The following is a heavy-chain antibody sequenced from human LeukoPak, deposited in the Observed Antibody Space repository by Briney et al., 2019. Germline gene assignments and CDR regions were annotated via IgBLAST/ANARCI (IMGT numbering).Heavy chain of an antibody. CDR2: ISSGRSTI. CDR1: GFTFSSYN. Sequence: GGSLRLSCAASGFTFSSYNMNWVRQAPGKGLEWVSYISSGRSTIYYADSVKGRFTISRDNAKNSLYLRMNSLRAEDTAVYYCARSGSYYVFDAFDIWGQGTMVTVSS. D-gene: IGHD1-26*01. J-gene: IGHJ3*02. CDR3: ARSGSYYVFDAFDI. V-gene: IGHV3-48*01.